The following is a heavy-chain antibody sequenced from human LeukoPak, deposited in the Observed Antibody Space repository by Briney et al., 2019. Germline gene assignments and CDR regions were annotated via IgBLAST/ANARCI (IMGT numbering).Heavy chain of an antibody. D-gene: IGHD3-16*02. CDR1: GGSISSYY. CDR2: IYYSGIT. J-gene: IGHJ4*02. CDR3: ASTNTYYDYVWGSYRFSFDY. V-gene: IGHV4-59*01. Sequence: PSETLSLTCTASGGSISSYYWSWIRQPPGKGLEWIGYIYYSGITNYNPSLKSRVTISVDTSKNQFSLKLSSVTAADTAVYYCASTNTYYDYVWGSYRFSFDYWGQGTLVTVSS.